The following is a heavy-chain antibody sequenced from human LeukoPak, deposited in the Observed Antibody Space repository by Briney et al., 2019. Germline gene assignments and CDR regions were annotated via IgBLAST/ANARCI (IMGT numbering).Heavy chain of an antibody. Sequence: GGSLRLSCRVSGFNFGDFPMGRVRQAPGKGLEWVGFIRSKALGGTTDFAASVKGRFAISRDESNSIAYLQMSSLKTEDTAVYFCTRAMFYYYGMDVWGQGTTVTVSS. J-gene: IGHJ6*02. CDR2: IRSKALGGTT. CDR3: TRAMFYYYGMDV. CDR1: GFNFGDFP. V-gene: IGHV3-49*04. D-gene: IGHD3-10*02.